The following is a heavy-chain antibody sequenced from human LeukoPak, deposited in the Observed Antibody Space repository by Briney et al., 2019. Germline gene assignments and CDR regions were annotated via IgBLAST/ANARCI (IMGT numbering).Heavy chain of an antibody. CDR3: ATPAKDYYYYGMDV. J-gene: IGHJ6*02. CDR2: IYHSGST. CDR1: GYSISSGHY. V-gene: IGHV4-38-2*02. Sequence: PSETLSLTCTVSGYSISSGHYWGWIRQPPGKGLEWIGSIYHSGSTYYNPSLKSRVTISVDTSKNQFSLKLSSVTAADTAVYYCATPAKDYYYYGMDVWGQGITVTVSS.